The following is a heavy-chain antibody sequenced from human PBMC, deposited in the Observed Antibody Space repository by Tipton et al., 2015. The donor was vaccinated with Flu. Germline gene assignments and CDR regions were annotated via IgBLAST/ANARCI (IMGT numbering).Heavy chain of an antibody. CDR1: SGSVSGGFYY. CDR3: ARDDPSRPRLSEY. Sequence: GLVKPSETLYLTCTVSSGSVSGGFYYWNWIRQPPGKGLEWIGHIYYTGDTNYNPSLKSRVTISVDASKSKLSLELTSVTAADTAVYYCARDDPSRPRLSEYWGLGTLVTVSS. J-gene: IGHJ4*02. D-gene: IGHD1-1*01. V-gene: IGHV4-61*01. CDR2: IYYTGDT.